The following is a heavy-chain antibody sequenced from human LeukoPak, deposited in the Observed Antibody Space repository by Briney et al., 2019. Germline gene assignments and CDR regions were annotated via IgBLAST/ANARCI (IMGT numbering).Heavy chain of an antibody. CDR3: ARPRYDMTGYWFDP. J-gene: IGHJ5*02. CDR2: IYYSGST. CDR1: GGSISTSSYY. D-gene: IGHD3-9*01. V-gene: IGHV4-39*01. Sequence: PSETLSLTCTVSGGSISTSSYYWGCIRQPPGKGLECIGSIYYSGSTYYNPSLKSRVTISVDTSKNQFSLKLSSVTAADTAVYYCARPRYDMTGYWFDPWGQGTLVTVSS.